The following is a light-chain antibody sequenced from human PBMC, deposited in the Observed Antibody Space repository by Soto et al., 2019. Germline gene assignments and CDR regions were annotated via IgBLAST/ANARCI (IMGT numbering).Light chain of an antibody. J-gene: IGKJ1*01. CDR2: GAS. CDR3: QQYGSSPWT. CDR1: QSVSSNH. V-gene: IGKV3-20*01. Sequence: EIVLTQSPGTLSLSPGERATLSCRASQSVSSNHLAWYQQKPGQTPRLLIYGASSRATGIPDRFSGSGSGTDFTLPISRLEPEDFAVFYCQQYGSSPWTFGQGTKVEIK.